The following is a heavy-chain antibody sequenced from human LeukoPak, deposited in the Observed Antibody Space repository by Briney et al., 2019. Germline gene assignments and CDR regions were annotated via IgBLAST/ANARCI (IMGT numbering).Heavy chain of an antibody. CDR3: ARDSISGSYVHYDN. Sequence: GASVKVSCKASGYTFTSYAMNWVRQAPGHGLEEMGWINTNTGNPTYAQGFTGRFVFSLDTSVSTAYLQINSLKAEDTAVYYCARDSISGSYVHYDNWGQGTLVTVSS. CDR1: GYTFTSYA. D-gene: IGHD1-26*01. V-gene: IGHV7-4-1*02. CDR2: INTNTGNP. J-gene: IGHJ4*02.